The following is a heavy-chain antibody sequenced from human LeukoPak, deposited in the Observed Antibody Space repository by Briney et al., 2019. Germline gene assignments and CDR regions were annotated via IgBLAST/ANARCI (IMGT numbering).Heavy chain of an antibody. D-gene: IGHD3-16*02. CDR2: ISVSGAGT. CDR3: AQGSLMTEGNYRPLDY. V-gene: IGHV3-23*01. Sequence: GGSLRLSCVASTFAFTSRAMSWVRQAPGKGLEWVSVISVSGAGTYYADSVKGRFIISRDNSKNTLYLQMNSLRAEDTAIYYCAQGSLMTEGNYRPLDYWGQGTLVTVSS. J-gene: IGHJ4*02. CDR1: TFAFTSRA.